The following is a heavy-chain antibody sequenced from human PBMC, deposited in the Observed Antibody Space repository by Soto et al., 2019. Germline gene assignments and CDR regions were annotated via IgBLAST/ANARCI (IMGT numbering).Heavy chain of an antibody. CDR1: GGSISSGEYY. CDR3: ARRGIGSGYLDAFDI. J-gene: IGHJ3*02. Sequence: TLSLTCTVSGGSISSGEYYWSWIRQPPGKGLEWIGYIYYSGSTYYNPSLKSRVTISVDTSKNQFSLKLSSVTAADTAVYYCARRGIGSGYLDAFDIWGQGTMVTVSS. D-gene: IGHD3-22*01. V-gene: IGHV4-30-4*01. CDR2: IYYSGST.